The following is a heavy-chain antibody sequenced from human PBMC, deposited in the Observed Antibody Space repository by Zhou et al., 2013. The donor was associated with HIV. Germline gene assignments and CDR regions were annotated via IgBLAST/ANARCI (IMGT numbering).Heavy chain of an antibody. CDR2: IIPIFATT. CDR1: GGTFSTYS. J-gene: IGHJ5*02. V-gene: IGHV1-69*05. CDR3: AIKELGIVGVRP. D-gene: IGHD7-27*01. Sequence: QVQLVQSGAEVKKPGSSVKVSCKASGGTFSTYSISWVRQAPGQGLEWMGGIIPIFATTNYAQKFRGRVTITTDESTSTAYMDLSSLRSDDTAIYYCAIKELGIVGVRPWGQGTLVTVSS.